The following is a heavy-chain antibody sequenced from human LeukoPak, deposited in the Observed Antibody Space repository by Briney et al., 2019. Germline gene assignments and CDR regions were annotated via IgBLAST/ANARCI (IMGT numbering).Heavy chain of an antibody. D-gene: IGHD2-2*01. CDR1: GGSFSGYY. Sequence: SETLSLTCAVYGGSFSGYYWSWIRQPPGKGLEWIGEINHSGSTNYNPSLKSRVTISVDTYKNQFSLKLSSVTAADTAVYYCASLLYCSSTSCYHPSGQHWGQGTLVTVSS. CDR3: ASLLYCSSTSCYHPSGQH. CDR2: INHSGST. V-gene: IGHV4-34*01. J-gene: IGHJ1*01.